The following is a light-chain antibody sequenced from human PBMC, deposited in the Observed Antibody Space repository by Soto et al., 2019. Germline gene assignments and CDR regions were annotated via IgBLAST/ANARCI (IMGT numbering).Light chain of an antibody. CDR1: QGISSW. J-gene: IGKJ1*01. CDR2: AAY. CDR3: QQYSSSSEWT. Sequence: DLEMTQSPSSVSASLGDRVTITCRGSQGISSWLAWYQQKPGKAPKLLIYAAYSLESGVPSTFSGSGSGTEFTLTISSLQPADFATYYCQQYSSSSEWTCGQGTKVDIK. V-gene: IGKV1-12*01.